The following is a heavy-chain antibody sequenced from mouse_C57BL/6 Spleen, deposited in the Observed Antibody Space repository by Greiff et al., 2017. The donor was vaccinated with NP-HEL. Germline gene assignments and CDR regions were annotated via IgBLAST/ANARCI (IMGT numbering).Heavy chain of an antibody. J-gene: IGHJ2*01. Sequence: VKLMESGAELVRPGASVKLSCKASGYTFTDYYINWVKQRPGQGLEWIARIYPGSGNTYYNEKFKGKATLTAEKSSSTAYMQLSSLTSEDSAVYFCARAPYYYGSSSYYFDYWGQGTTLTVSS. D-gene: IGHD1-1*01. CDR2: IYPGSGNT. V-gene: IGHV1-76*01. CDR3: ARAPYYYGSSSYYFDY. CDR1: GYTFTDYY.